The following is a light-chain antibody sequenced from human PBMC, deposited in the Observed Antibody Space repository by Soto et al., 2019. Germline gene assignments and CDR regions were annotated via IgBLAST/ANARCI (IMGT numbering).Light chain of an antibody. Sequence: QSALTQPASVSGSPGQSITISCTGTSSDVGGYNYVSWYQQHPGKAPKLMIYDVSNLPSGVSNRFSGSKSGNTASLTISGLQAEDEADYYCSSFTSTSTWMFGGGTKVTVL. CDR1: SSDVGGYNY. CDR3: SSFTSTSTWM. CDR2: DVS. V-gene: IGLV2-14*03. J-gene: IGLJ3*02.